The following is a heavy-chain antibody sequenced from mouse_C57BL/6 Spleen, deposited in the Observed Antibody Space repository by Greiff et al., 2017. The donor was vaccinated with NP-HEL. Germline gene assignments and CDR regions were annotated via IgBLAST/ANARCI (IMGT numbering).Heavy chain of an antibody. D-gene: IGHD2-4*01. CDR3: ARGIYYDYGDYAMDY. Sequence: VQLQQPGAELVKPGASVKLSCKASGYTFTSYWMHWVKQRPGRGLEWIGRIDPNSGGTKYNEKFKSKATLTVDKPSSTAYMQLSSLTSEDSAVYYCARGIYYDYGDYAMDYWGQGTSVTVSS. CDR2: IDPNSGGT. J-gene: IGHJ4*01. V-gene: IGHV1-72*01. CDR1: GYTFTSYW.